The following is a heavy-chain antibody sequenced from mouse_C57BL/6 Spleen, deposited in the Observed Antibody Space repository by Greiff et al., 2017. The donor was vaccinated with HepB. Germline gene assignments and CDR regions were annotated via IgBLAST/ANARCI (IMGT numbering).Heavy chain of an antibody. CDR2: IFPGDGDT. D-gene: IGHD2-2*01. CDR1: GYAFSSYW. Sequence: QVQLQQSGAELVKPGASVKISCKASGYAFSSYWMKWVKQRPGKGLEWIGQIFPGDGDTNYNGKFKGKATLTADKSSSTAYMQLSSLTSEDSAVYFCARSYYGYDQYFDVWGTGTTVTVSS. CDR3: ARSYYGYDQYFDV. V-gene: IGHV1-80*01. J-gene: IGHJ1*03.